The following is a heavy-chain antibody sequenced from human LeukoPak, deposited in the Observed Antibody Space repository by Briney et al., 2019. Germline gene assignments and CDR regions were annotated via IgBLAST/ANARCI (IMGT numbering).Heavy chain of an antibody. CDR2: IRSSGSTI. V-gene: IGHV3-11*04. CDR3: AKGGGGTWIYYYYRDV. D-gene: IGHD5-12*01. Sequence: PGGSLRLSCAASGFTFSDYYMSWVRQAPGKGLGWVAYIRSSGSTIYYADSVKGRFSTSRDHAKNCLCMQTNCVPAKGMAFYYCAKGGGGTWIYYYYRDVWGKGTTVTVSS. J-gene: IGHJ6*03. CDR1: GFTFSDYY.